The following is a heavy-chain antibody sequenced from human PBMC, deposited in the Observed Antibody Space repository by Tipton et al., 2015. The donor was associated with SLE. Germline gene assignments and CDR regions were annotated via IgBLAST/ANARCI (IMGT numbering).Heavy chain of an antibody. CDR2: INHSGST. J-gene: IGHJ4*02. CDR1: GGSFSGYY. CDR3: ARDPKAVSSSPKEYYSDY. D-gene: IGHD6-6*01. V-gene: IGHV4-34*01. Sequence: TLSLTCAVYGGSFSGYYWSWIRQPPGKGLEWIGEINHSGSTNYNPSLKSRVTISVDTSKNQFSLKLSSVTAADTAVYYCARDPKAVSSSPKEYYSDYWGQGTLVTVSS.